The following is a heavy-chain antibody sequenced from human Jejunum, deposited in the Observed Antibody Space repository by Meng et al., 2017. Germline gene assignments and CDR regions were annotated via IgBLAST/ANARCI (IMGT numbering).Heavy chain of an antibody. CDR1: GYSFTSYW. CDR3: ARSPGGYDLLTGCYRCYFDY. J-gene: IGHJ4*02. CDR2: IYPGDSDT. V-gene: IGHV5-51*01. D-gene: IGHD3-9*01. Sequence: GESLKISCGGSGYSFTSYWIGWVRQMPGKGLEWMGIIYPGDSDTRYSPPFQGQVTISADESNGTAYLEWSSLKASDTAMYFCARSPGGYDLLTGCYRCYFDYWGQGTQVTVSS.